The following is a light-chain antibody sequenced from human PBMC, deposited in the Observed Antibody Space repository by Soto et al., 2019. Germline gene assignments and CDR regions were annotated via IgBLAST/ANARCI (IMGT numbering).Light chain of an antibody. CDR3: SSYTTSSTLV. V-gene: IGLV2-14*01. J-gene: IGLJ3*02. CDR2: EVN. CDR1: SSDVGGYNY. Sequence: QSALTQPASVSGSPGQSITISCTGTSSDVGGYNYVSWYQHHPGKAPKLIIYEVNNRPSGVSNRCSGSKSGNTASLTISGLQAEDEADYYCSSYTTSSTLVFGGGTKLTVL.